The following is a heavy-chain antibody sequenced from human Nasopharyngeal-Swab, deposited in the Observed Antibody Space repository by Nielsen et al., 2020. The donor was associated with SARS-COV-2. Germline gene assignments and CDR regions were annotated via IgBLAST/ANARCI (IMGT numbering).Heavy chain of an antibody. Sequence: GESLKISCAASGFTFGSYWMSWVRQAPGKGLEWVAYIKQGGSEKYYVDSVKGRFTISRDNAKNSLYLQMNSLRAEDTAVYYCARDPTTYYDFWSGYLDYYYYYGMDVWGQGTTVTVSS. J-gene: IGHJ6*02. CDR2: IKQGGSEK. CDR3: ARDPTTYYDFWSGYLDYYYYYGMDV. CDR1: GFTFGSYW. D-gene: IGHD3-3*01. V-gene: IGHV3-7*01.